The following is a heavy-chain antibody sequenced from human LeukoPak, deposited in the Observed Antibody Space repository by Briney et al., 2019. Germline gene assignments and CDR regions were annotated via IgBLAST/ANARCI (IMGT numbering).Heavy chain of an antibody. J-gene: IGHJ4*02. D-gene: IGHD4-17*01. Sequence: GGSLTLSCTASGFTFSHYYMSWIRQAPGEGLEWVSYISRSSSYTNHADSVKGRFTISRDNAKNSLYLQMNSLRAEDTAVYYCARDLYGDYGSYWGQGTLVTVSS. CDR1: GFTFSHYY. CDR2: ISRSSSYT. V-gene: IGHV3-11*06. CDR3: ARDLYGDYGSY.